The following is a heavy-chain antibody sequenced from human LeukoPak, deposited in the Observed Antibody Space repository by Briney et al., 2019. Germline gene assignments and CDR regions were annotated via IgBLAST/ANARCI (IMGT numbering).Heavy chain of an antibody. CDR1: GFTFSSYA. Sequence: GGSLRLSCAASGFTFSSYAMHWVRQAPGKGLEWVAVVSHDGSNKCYADSVKGRFTISRDNSKNTLYLQMNSLRAEDTAVYYCARDQFGELVVCTFHIWGQGTMVTVSS. CDR2: VSHDGSNK. V-gene: IGHV3-30-3*01. D-gene: IGHD3-10*01. J-gene: IGHJ3*02. CDR3: ARDQFGELVVCTFHI.